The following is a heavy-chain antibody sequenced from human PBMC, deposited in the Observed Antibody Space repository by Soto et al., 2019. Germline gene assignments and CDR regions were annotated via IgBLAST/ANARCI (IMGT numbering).Heavy chain of an antibody. Sequence: SETMSLTCTVSSDSISSYYWSWIRQPPGKRLEWIGYISYSGSTDYNPSLKSRVTISGDTSKNQFSLKVSSVTAADTAVYYCARGTSWQLPFDYWGQGTLVTVSS. CDR2: ISYSGST. V-gene: IGHV4-59*01. D-gene: IGHD6-13*01. CDR3: ARGTSWQLPFDY. J-gene: IGHJ4*02. CDR1: SDSISSYY.